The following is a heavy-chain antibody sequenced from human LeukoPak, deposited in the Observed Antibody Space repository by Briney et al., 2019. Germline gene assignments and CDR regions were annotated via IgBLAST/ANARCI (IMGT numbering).Heavy chain of an antibody. CDR2: ISYDGSDK. V-gene: IGHV3-30*03. CDR1: GFTFSSYG. CDR3: ARRGDCNIGTCYYFDY. D-gene: IGHD2/OR15-2a*01. Sequence: GGSLRLSCAASGFTFSSYGMHWVRQAPGQGLEWVALISYDGSDKYYTDSVTGRFTISRDNSKNTLFLQMNSLRAEDTAVYYCARRGDCNIGTCYYFDYWGQGTLVTVSS. J-gene: IGHJ4*02.